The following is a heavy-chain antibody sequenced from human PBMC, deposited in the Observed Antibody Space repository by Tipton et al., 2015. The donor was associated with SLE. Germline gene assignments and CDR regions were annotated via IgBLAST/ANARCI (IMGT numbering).Heavy chain of an antibody. CDR1: GGSISSYY. CDR2: IYYSGST. Sequence: TLSLTCTVSGGSISSYYWSWIRQPPGKGLEWIGYIYYSGSTNYNPSLKSRVTISVDTSKNQFSLKLSSVTAADTAVYYCARHPSGGLLSYMDVWGKGTTVTVSS. V-gene: IGHV4-59*01. D-gene: IGHD1-26*01. J-gene: IGHJ6*03. CDR3: ARHPSGGLLSYMDV.